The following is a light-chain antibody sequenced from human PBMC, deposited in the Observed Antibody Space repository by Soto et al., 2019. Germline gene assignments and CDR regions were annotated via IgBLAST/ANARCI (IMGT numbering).Light chain of an antibody. J-gene: IGLJ2*01. Sequence: QSVLTQPPSVSGAPGQRGTISCTGNTSNIGAVYDVHRYQQLPGTAPKLVIYNNNNRPSGVPDRFSGSKSGASASLAITGLQAEDEADYYCQSYDSSLSDVVFGGGTKLTVL. CDR3: QSYDSSLSDVV. CDR1: TSNIGAVYD. CDR2: NNN. V-gene: IGLV1-40*01.